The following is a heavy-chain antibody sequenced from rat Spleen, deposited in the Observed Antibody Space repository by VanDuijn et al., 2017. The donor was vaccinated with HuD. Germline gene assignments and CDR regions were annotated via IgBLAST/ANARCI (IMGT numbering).Heavy chain of an antibody. Sequence: QVQLKESGPGLVQPSQTLSLTCTVSGFSLMDYSVHWVRQPPGKGLEWMGRMKYDGDTYYNSALKSRLSISRDTSKSQVFLKMNSQQTEDTAIYYCTRADWYFDFWGPGTMVTVSS. CDR2: MKYDGDT. V-gene: IGHV2S30*01. CDR3: TRADWYFDF. J-gene: IGHJ1*01. CDR1: GFSLMDYS.